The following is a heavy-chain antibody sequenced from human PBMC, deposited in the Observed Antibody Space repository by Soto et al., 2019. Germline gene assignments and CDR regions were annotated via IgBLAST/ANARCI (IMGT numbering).Heavy chain of an antibody. CDR1: GYTFTSYA. V-gene: IGHV1-3*01. D-gene: IGHD2-2*01. CDR2: INAGNGNT. J-gene: IGHJ6*02. Sequence: AAVKPSCKASGYTFTSYAMHWVRQAPGQRLEWMGWINAGNGNTKYSQKFQGRVTITRDTSASTAYMELSSLRSEDTAVYYCARACSITSFHYSSYGMDFWCPALTVTLS. CDR3: ARACSITSFHYSSYGMDF.